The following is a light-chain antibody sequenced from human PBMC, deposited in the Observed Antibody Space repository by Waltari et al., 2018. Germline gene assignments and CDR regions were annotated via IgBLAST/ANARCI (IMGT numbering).Light chain of an antibody. J-gene: IGLJ2*01. CDR1: SSDVGSYNY. CDR2: EVY. Sequence: QSALTQPPSASGSPGQSVTIPCTGTSSDVGSYNYVSWYQQHPGKAPKLMIYEVYKRPSGFTVLFSGSKSGNTASLTVSGLQAKDETDYYCSSYAGRNNIVLFGGCTKLTVL. CDR3: SSYAGRNNIVL. V-gene: IGLV2-8*01.